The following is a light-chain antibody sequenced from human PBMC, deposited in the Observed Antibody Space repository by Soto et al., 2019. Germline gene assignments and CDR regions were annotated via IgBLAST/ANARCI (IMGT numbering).Light chain of an antibody. CDR1: QSISGW. V-gene: IGKV1-5*03. CDR3: QQYNTYSPWT. Sequence: DIQMTQSPSTLSASVGDRVTITCRASQSISGWLAWYQQKPGKAPKLLIYKASNLESGVPSRFSGSGSGTEFTLTISSRQPDDFATYYCQQYNTYSPWTFGQGTKVEIK. CDR2: KAS. J-gene: IGKJ1*01.